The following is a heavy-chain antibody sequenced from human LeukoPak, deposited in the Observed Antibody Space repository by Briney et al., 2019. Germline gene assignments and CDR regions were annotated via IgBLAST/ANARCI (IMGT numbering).Heavy chain of an antibody. Sequence: GGSLRLSFAGSGFTFSSYQMQWVRQAPGQGLEWVSSISSSSSYIYYADSVKGRFTISRDNAKNSLYLQMNSLRAEDTAIYYCARDRAGVGATGLFYCWGQGTLVTVSS. CDR2: ISSSSSYI. V-gene: IGHV3-21*01. J-gene: IGHJ4*02. CDR1: GFTFSSYQ. D-gene: IGHD1-26*01. CDR3: ARDRAGVGATGLFYC.